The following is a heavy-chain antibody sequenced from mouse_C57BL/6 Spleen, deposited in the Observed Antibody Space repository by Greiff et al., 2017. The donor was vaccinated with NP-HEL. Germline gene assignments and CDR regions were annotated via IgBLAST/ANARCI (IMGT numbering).Heavy chain of an antibody. CDR3: AREANDGYFYAMDY. D-gene: IGHD2-3*01. J-gene: IGHJ4*01. CDR1: GYTFTSYW. V-gene: IGHV1-64*01. Sequence: VQLQQPGAELVKPGASVKLSCKASGYTFTSYWMHWVKQRPGQGLEWIGMIHPNSGSTNYNEKFKSKATLTVDKSSSTAYMQLSSLTSEDSAVYYCAREANDGYFYAMDYWGQGTSVTVSS. CDR2: IHPNSGST.